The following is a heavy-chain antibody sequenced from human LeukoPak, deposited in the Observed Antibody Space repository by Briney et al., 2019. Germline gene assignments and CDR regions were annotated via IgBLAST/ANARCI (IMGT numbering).Heavy chain of an antibody. CDR1: GYTFTSYG. D-gene: IGHD4-17*01. CDR3: ARGGAYGDYARTSVFDP. Sequence: GASVKVSCKASGYTFTSYGISWVRQAPGQGLEWMGWISAYNGNTNYAQKLQGRVTITTDTSTSTAYMELSSLRSEDTAVYYCARGGAYGDYARTSVFDPWGQGTLVTVSS. CDR2: ISAYNGNT. V-gene: IGHV1-18*01. J-gene: IGHJ5*02.